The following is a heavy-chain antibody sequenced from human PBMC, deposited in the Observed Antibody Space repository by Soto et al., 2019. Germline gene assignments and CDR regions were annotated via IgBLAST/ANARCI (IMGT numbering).Heavy chain of an antibody. CDR3: AKSRDAYNFYFYYGMDV. CDR2: ISYDGSNK. CDR1: GFTFSSYG. J-gene: IGHJ6*02. Sequence: GGSLRLSCAGSGFTFSSYGMHWVRQAPGKGLEWVAVISYDGSNKYYADSVKGRFTISRDNSKNTLYLQVSSLRAEDTAVYYCAKSRDAYNFYFYYGMDVWGQGTTVTVSS. D-gene: IGHD2-2*01. V-gene: IGHV3-30*18.